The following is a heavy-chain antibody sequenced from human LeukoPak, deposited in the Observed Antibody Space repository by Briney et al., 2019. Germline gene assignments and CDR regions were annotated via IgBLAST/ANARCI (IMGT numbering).Heavy chain of an antibody. J-gene: IGHJ4*02. CDR1: GITLSNYG. CDR2: ISGSGGGT. Sequence: GRSLRLSCAVSGITLSNYGMSWVRQAPGRGLEWVAGISGSGGGTNYADSGKGRFTISRDNPKNTLFLQMNSLRAEDTAVYFCAKRGVVIRVILVGFHKEAYYFDSWGQGALVTVSS. D-gene: IGHD3-22*01. V-gene: IGHV3-23*01. CDR3: AKRGVVIRVILVGFHKEAYYFDS.